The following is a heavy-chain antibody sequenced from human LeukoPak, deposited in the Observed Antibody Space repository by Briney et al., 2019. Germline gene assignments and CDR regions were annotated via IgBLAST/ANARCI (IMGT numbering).Heavy chain of an antibody. CDR1: GGSISSANYY. Sequence: SETLSLTCTVSGGSISSANYYWSWIRQHPGKGLEWIGYIYYSGSTYYNPSLKSRVTISVDTSKNQFSLKLSSVTAADTAVYYCARGVGYYGSGTLRLFDYWGQGTLVTVSS. CDR2: IYYSGST. J-gene: IGHJ4*02. V-gene: IGHV4-31*03. D-gene: IGHD3-10*01. CDR3: ARGVGYYGSGTLRLFDY.